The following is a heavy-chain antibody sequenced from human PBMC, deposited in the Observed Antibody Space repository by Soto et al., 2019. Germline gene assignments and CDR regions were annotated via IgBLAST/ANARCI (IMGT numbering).Heavy chain of an antibody. J-gene: IGHJ4*02. Sequence: PSETLSLTCAVYGGSFSGYYWSWIRQPPGKGLEWIGEINHSGSTNYNPSLKSRVTISVDTSKNQFSLKLSSVTAADTAVYYCARREKGNVVVPAAMEYYFDYWGQGTLVTVSS. CDR3: ARREKGNVVVPAAMEYYFDY. D-gene: IGHD2-2*01. V-gene: IGHV4-34*01. CDR2: INHSGST. CDR1: GGSFSGYY.